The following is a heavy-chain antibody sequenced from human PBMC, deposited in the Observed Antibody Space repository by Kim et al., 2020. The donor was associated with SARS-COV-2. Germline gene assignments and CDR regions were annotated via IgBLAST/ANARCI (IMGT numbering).Heavy chain of an antibody. V-gene: IGHV1-18*01. D-gene: IGHD3-3*01. J-gene: IGHJ5*02. Sequence: ASVKVSCKASGYTFTSYGISWVRQAPGQGLEWMGWISAYNGNTNYAQKLQGRVTMTTDTSTSTAYMELRSLRSDDTAVYYCARDHNTTYYDFWSGYPNGGGFDPWGQGTLVTVSS. CDR1: GYTFTSYG. CDR2: ISAYNGNT. CDR3: ARDHNTTYYDFWSGYPNGGGFDP.